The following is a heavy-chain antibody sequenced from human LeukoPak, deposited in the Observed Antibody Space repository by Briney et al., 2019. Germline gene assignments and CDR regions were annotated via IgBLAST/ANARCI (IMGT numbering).Heavy chain of an antibody. D-gene: IGHD4-23*01. Sequence: SETLSLTCTVSGVSISRYYWSWIRQPAGKGLQWIGRIQTSGSTNYNTSLESRIIMSVDTSKNQFSLKLTSVTAADTAVYYCAGDHQDYGANSALWYWGQGPLVIVSS. J-gene: IGHJ4*02. CDR2: IQTSGST. V-gene: IGHV4-4*07. CDR1: GVSISRYY. CDR3: AGDHQDYGANSALWY.